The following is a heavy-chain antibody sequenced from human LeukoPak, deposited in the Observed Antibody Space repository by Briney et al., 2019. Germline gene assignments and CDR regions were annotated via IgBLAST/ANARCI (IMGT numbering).Heavy chain of an antibody. V-gene: IGHV3-30*18. CDR3: AKVFLTVIRPWGYFDY. D-gene: IGHD2-21*01. J-gene: IGHJ4*02. CDR2: ISPDGNDK. CDR1: GFTFSSYG. Sequence: GGSLRLSCAASGFTFSSYGMHWVRQAPGKGLEWVAIISPDGNDKYYADSVKGRFTISRDNSKNTLYLQMNSLRAEDTAVYYCAKVFLTVIRPWGYFDYWGQGTLVTVSS.